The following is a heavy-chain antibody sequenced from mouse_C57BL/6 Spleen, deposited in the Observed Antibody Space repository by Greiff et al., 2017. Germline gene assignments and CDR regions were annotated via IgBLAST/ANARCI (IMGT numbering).Heavy chain of an antibody. CDR2: IWSGGST. Sequence: QVQLKESGPGLVQPSQSLSITCTVSGFSLTSYGVHWVRQSPGKGLEWLGVIWSGGSTDYYAAFIPSLDISKDNSKSQVFFKMNSLQADDTAIYWFAKTYFDVWGTGTTVTVSS. CDR1: GFSLTSYG. J-gene: IGHJ1*03. V-gene: IGHV2-2*01. CDR3: AKTYFDV.